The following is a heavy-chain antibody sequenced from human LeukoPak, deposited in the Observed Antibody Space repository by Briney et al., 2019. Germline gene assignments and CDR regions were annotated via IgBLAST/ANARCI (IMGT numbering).Heavy chain of an antibody. J-gene: IGHJ5*02. CDR3: ARDPFIVVVTAREYNWFDP. Sequence: ASVKVSCKASGYTFTSYGISWVRQAPGQGLEWMGWISAYNGNTNYAQKLQGRVTMTTGTSTSTAYMELRSLRSDDTAVYYCARDPFIVVVTAREYNWFDPWGQGTLVTVSS. CDR2: ISAYNGNT. CDR1: GYTFTSYG. V-gene: IGHV1-18*01. D-gene: IGHD2-21*02.